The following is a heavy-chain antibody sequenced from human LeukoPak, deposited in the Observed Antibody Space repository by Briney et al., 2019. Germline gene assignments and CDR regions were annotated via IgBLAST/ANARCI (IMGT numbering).Heavy chain of an antibody. V-gene: IGHV3-74*01. CDR3: VRGPHTAATSY. Sequence: GGSLRLSCAASGFTFSSYWMHWVRQAPGKGLVWVSRINSDGSSTSYADSVKGRFTISRDNAKKSLYLQINTLRAEDTAVYYCVRGPHTAATSYWGQGTLVTVSS. CDR2: INSDGSST. CDR1: GFTFSSYW. J-gene: IGHJ4*02. D-gene: IGHD6-13*01.